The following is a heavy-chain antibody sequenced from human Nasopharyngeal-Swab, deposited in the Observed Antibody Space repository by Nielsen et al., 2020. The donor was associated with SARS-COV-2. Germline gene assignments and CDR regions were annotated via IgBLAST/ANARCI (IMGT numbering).Heavy chain of an antibody. CDR3: ARVTWVQIAAAGNDAFDI. CDR1: GGSISSYY. Sequence: SETLSLTCTVSGGSISSYYWSWIRQPPGKGLEWIGYIYYSGSTNYNPFLKSRVTISVDTSKNQFSLKLSSVTAADTAVYYCARVTWVQIAAAGNDAFDIWGQGTMVTVSS. CDR2: IYYSGST. J-gene: IGHJ3*02. V-gene: IGHV4-59*01. D-gene: IGHD6-13*01.